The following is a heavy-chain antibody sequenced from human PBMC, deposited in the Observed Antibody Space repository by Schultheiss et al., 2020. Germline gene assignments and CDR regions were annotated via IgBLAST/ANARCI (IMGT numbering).Heavy chain of an antibody. D-gene: IGHD4/OR15-4a*01. CDR2: ISYDGSNK. V-gene: IGHV3-30-3*01. CDR1: GFTFSIYA. CDR3: ATQSDGASGLDY. Sequence: GESLKISCAASGFTFSIYAMHWVRQAPGKGLEWVAVISYDGSNKYYADSVKGRFTISRDNSKNTLYLQMNNLRAEDTAVYYCATQSDGASGLDYWGQGTLVTVSS. J-gene: IGHJ4*02.